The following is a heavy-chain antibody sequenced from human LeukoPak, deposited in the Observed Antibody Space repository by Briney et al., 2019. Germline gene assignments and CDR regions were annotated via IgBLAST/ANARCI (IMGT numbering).Heavy chain of an antibody. Sequence: PGGSLRLSCATSGFTFNTYEMNSVRQAPGKGLEWVSYITSSGSTIYYADYVKGRFTISRDNGKNSLYLQMNTLRAEATAVYYCARGGWNYVFNYWGQGTLVTVSS. CDR2: ITSSGSTI. J-gene: IGHJ4*02. CDR3: ARGGWNYVFNY. V-gene: IGHV3-48*03. D-gene: IGHD1-7*01. CDR1: GFTFNTYE.